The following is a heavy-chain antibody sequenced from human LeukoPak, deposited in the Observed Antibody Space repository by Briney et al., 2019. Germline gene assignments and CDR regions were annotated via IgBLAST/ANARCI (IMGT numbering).Heavy chain of an antibody. D-gene: IGHD1-26*01. CDR1: GGSISSYY. V-gene: IGHV4-59*08. CDR3: ARHSSHVGATGGLVWFDP. J-gene: IGHJ5*02. CDR2: IYNSGST. Sequence: AETLSLICSVSGGSISSYYGSWIRQPPGKGRECIGYIYNSGSTNYNLSLKSRVTISVDTSKNQSSLTLSSVTAADTAVYYCARHSSHVGATGGLVWFDPWGQGTLVTVSS.